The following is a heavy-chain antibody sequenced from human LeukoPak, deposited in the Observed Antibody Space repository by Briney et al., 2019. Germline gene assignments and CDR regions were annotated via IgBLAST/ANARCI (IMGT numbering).Heavy chain of an antibody. CDR3: PRGAGNCLDY. V-gene: IGHV3-30*03. J-gene: IGHJ4*02. CDR2: ISYDGSNK. D-gene: IGHD4-23*01. Sequence: GRSLRLSCAASGFTFSSYGMHWVRQAPGKGLEWVAVISYDGSNKYYADSVKGRFTISRNNSKNTLYLQMNSLRAEDTAVYYCPRGAGNCLDYWGQGTLVAVSS. CDR1: GFTFSSYG.